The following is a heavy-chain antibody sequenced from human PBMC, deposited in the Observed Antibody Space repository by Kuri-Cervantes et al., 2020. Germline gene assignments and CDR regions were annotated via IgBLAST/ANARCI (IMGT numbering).Heavy chain of an antibody. Sequence: GGSLRLSCKASGYTFTSYYMHWVRQAPGQGLEWMGIINPSGGSTSYAQKFQGRVTMTRDTSTSTVYMELSSLRSEDTAVYYCARGSPGRWLQLEFDYWGQGTLVTVSS. CDR3: ARGSPGRWLQLEFDY. V-gene: IGHV1-46*01. CDR2: INPSGGST. CDR1: GYTFTSYY. D-gene: IGHD5-24*01. J-gene: IGHJ4*02.